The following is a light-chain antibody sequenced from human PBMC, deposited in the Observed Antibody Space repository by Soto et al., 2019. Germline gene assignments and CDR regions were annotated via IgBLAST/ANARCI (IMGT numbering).Light chain of an antibody. V-gene: IGLV2-14*01. J-gene: IGLJ1*01. CDR1: STDVGLYNY. Sequence: QSALTQPGSVSGSPGQSITISCTGTSTDVGLYNYVSWYQQHPGKAPKVLIYEVTNRPSGVSTRFSGSKSGNTASLTISGLQAEDEADYYCCSFTTGNTAYVFGTGTKVTVL. CDR2: EVT. CDR3: CSFTTGNTAYV.